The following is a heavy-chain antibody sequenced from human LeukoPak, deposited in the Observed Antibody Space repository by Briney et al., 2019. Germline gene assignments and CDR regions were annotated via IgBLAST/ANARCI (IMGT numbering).Heavy chain of an antibody. V-gene: IGHV4-34*01. D-gene: IGHD3-3*01. CDR1: GGSFRGYY. J-gene: IGHJ3*02. CDR3: ARARFWSDLDAFDI. CDR2: INHSGST. Sequence: SSETLSLTCAVYGGSFRGYYWSWIRQPPGKGLECIGEINHSGSTNYNPSLESRVTISVDTSKNQFSLKLSSVTAADTAVYYCARARFWSDLDAFDIWGQGTMVTVSS.